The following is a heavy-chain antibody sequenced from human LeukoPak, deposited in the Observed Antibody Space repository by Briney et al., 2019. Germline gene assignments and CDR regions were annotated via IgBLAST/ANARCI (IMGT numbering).Heavy chain of an antibody. V-gene: IGHV1-2*02. CDR3: ARALDYGAFPYFQH. CDR2: INPNSGGT. J-gene: IGHJ1*01. Sequence: GASVKVSCKASGYTFTGYYMHWVRQAPGQGLEWMGWINPNSGGTNYAQKFQGRVTMTRDTSISTAYMELSRLRSDDTAVYYCARALDYGAFPYFQHRGQGTLVTVSS. CDR1: GYTFTGYY. D-gene: IGHD4-17*01.